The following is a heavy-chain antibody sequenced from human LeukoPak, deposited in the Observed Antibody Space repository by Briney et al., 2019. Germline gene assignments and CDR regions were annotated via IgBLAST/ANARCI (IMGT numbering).Heavy chain of an antibody. CDR1: GDSFTSVTDY. CDR3: ARGRYCSSTSCGGLRRLSSYFQH. J-gene: IGHJ1*01. D-gene: IGHD2-2*01. CDR2: GDYSGGT. Sequence: PSETLSLTCTVSGDSFTSVTDYWAWIRQPPGKGLEWIASGDYSGGTYYNPSLKSRVTISVDTSKNQFSLKLSSVTAADTAVYYCARGRYCSSTSCGGLRRLSSYFQHWGQGTLVTVSS. V-gene: IGHV4-39*07.